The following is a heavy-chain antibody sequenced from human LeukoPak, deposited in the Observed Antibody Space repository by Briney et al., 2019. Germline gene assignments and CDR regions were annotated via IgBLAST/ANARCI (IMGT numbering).Heavy chain of an antibody. D-gene: IGHD3-22*01. J-gene: IGHJ5*02. V-gene: IGHV1-18*01. CDR1: GYTFTSYG. Sequence: ASVKVSCKASGYTFTSYGISWVRQAPAQGLEWMGWISAYNGNTNYAQKLQGRVTMTTDTSTSTAYMELRSLRSDDTAVYYCAREAVPQVYYDSSGYYIDPWGQGTLVTVSS. CDR3: AREAVPQVYYDSSGYYIDP. CDR2: ISAYNGNT.